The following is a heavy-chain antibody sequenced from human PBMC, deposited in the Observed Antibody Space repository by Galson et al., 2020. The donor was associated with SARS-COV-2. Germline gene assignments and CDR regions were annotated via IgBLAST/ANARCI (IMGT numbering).Heavy chain of an antibody. V-gene: IGHV4-4*02. CDR2: IYHTGSA. CDR1: GGSISSKSW. Sequence: SETLSLTCAVSGGSISSKSWWSWVRQPPGKGLEWIGEIYHTGSANYNPSLKSRVTISVDKSKNRFSLKLSSVTAADTAMYYCARKLELQVYYYYYYMDVWGKGTTVTVSS. CDR3: ARKLELQVYYYYYYMDV. J-gene: IGHJ6*03. D-gene: IGHD1-7*01.